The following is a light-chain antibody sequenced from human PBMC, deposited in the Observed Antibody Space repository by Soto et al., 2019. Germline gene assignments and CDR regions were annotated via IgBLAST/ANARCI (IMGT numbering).Light chain of an antibody. Sequence: QSALTQPASVSGSPGQSITISCTGTNSDVGSHNFVSWYQQYPGKAPKLLIYEASKRPSGLSNRFSGSKSGNTASLTISGLQAEDEADYYCCSLTNGATWVFGGGTQLTV. V-gene: IGLV2-23*01. J-gene: IGLJ3*02. CDR2: EAS. CDR1: NSDVGSHNF. CDR3: CSLTNGATWV.